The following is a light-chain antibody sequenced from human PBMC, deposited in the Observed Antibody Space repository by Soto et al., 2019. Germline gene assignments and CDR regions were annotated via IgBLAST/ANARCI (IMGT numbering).Light chain of an antibody. CDR2: RNN. Sequence: QSVLTQPPSASVTPGQRVTISCSGSSSTIGSNYVFWYQHLPGTAPKLLIYRNNQRPSGVPDRFSGSKSGTLAYLAISGLRSEDEADYYCAAWDDSLGGGVFGGGTKVTVL. V-gene: IGLV1-47*01. CDR3: AAWDDSLGGGV. CDR1: SSTIGSNY. J-gene: IGLJ3*02.